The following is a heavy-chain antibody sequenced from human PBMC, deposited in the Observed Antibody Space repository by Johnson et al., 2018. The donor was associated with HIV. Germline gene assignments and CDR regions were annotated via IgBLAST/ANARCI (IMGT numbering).Heavy chain of an antibody. D-gene: IGHD1-20*01. V-gene: IGHV3-20*04. CDR1: GFTFDDYG. CDR3: ARAEGLTGRNAFDI. CDR2: INWNGDST. Sequence: VQLVESGGGVIRPGGSLRLSCAASGFTFDDYGVSWVRQAPGKGLEWVSGINWNGDSTDYADSVKGRFTISRDNGKNSLYLQMNSLRAEDTAVYYCARAEGLTGRNAFDIWGQGTMVTVSS. J-gene: IGHJ3*02.